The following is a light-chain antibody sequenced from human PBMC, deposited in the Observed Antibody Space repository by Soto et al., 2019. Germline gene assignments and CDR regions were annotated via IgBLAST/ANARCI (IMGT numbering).Light chain of an antibody. Sequence: EVVLTQSPCTLSLSPGERATLSCRASQSVSSRLSGSYQQKPGLAPMLLIYGASSRAAGIPDRFSGSGSGTDFTLTISRLEPEDFAMYYCQQYDNSRLTFGGGTKVEIK. CDR3: QQYDNSRLT. CDR1: QSVSSRL. V-gene: IGKV3-20*01. J-gene: IGKJ4*01. CDR2: GAS.